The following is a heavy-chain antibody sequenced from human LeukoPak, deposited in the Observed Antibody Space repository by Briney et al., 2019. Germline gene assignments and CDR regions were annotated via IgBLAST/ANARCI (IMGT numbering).Heavy chain of an antibody. V-gene: IGHV1-58*01. D-gene: IGHD4-17*01. Sequence: SVKVSCKASGFTFTGFAEQWVRQARGQRLEWIGWIVVGTGNTNYAQQFQERVTITRDMSTSTAYMELSSLRPEDTAVYYCATTEYGDYAFQHWGQGTLVTVSS. CDR2: IVVGTGNT. CDR1: GFTFTGFA. CDR3: ATTEYGDYAFQH. J-gene: IGHJ1*01.